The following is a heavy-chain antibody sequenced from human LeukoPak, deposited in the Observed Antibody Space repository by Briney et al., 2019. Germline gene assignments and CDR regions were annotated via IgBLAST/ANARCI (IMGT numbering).Heavy chain of an antibody. Sequence: GSLRVSCAASGFIFSSYEMNWVRQAPGKGLEWVSHISSSGSTIDYADSVKGRFIISRDNAKNSLYLQMNSLRAEDTGVYYCAGTYSSGWDYLVFCGERALVTVSS. V-gene: IGHV3-48*03. CDR1: GFIFSSYE. D-gene: IGHD6-19*01. CDR3: AGTYSSGWDYLVF. J-gene: IGHJ4*02. CDR2: ISSSGSTI.